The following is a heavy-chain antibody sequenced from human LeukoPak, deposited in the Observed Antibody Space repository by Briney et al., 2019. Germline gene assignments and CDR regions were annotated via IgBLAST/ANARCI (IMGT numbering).Heavy chain of an antibody. J-gene: IGHJ4*02. CDR3: VRVGNYREFDY. Sequence: GGSLRLSCAASGFTFSKYALHWVRQAPGKGLEYVSAISSNGDATFYANSVKGRFTISRDNSKNTLYLQMGSLRAEDMAVYYCVRVGNYREFDYWGQGTLVTVSS. V-gene: IGHV3-64*01. D-gene: IGHD1-7*01. CDR1: GFTFSKYA. CDR2: ISSNGDAT.